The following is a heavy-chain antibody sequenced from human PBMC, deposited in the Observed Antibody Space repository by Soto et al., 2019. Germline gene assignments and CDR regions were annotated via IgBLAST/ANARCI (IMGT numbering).Heavy chain of an antibody. D-gene: IGHD3-22*01. CDR1: GFTFSGYG. CDR2: ISFDGSNK. J-gene: IGHJ4*02. CDR3: AKVRPSASSGYYFDY. Sequence: QVQLVESGGGVDQPGRSQRLSCAASGFTFSGYGMHWVRQAPGKGLEWVAVISFDGSNKYYADSVKGRFTISRDNSKNTLYLQMNSLRAEDTAVYYCAKVRPSASSGYYFDYWGQGTLVTVSS. V-gene: IGHV3-30*18.